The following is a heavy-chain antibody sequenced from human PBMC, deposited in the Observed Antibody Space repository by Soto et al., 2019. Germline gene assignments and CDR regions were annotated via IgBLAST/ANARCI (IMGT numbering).Heavy chain of an antibody. CDR3: ARVNYYDSSGYTMRLVPYYYYGMDV. V-gene: IGHV4-34*01. Sequence: SQTMSLACPVDGGSFSGYYGSWNRQPPGKGLEWIGEINHSGSTNYNPSLKSRVTISVDTSKNQFSLKLSSVTAADTAVYYCARVNYYDSSGYTMRLVPYYYYGMDVWGQGTTVTVSS. CDR1: GGSFSGYY. CDR2: INHSGST. D-gene: IGHD3-22*01. J-gene: IGHJ6*02.